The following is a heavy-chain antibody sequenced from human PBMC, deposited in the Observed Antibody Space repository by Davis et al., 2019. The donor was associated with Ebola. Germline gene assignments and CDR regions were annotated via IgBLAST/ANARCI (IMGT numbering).Heavy chain of an antibody. J-gene: IGHJ6*03. Sequence: GGSLRLSCAASGFTFSSYAMGWVRQVPGKGLDWVSGLSGSGTTTYYADSVKGRFSISRDNSRNTLHLQMNSLRGEDTAIYYCARGSFDTGFGYRYYYMDVWGKGTTVTVSS. D-gene: IGHD2-8*02. CDR2: LSGSGTTT. CDR3: ARGSFDTGFGYRYYYMDV. CDR1: GFTFSSYA. V-gene: IGHV3-23*01.